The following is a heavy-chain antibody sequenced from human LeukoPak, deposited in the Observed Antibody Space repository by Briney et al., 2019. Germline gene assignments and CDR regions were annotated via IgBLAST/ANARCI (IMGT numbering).Heavy chain of an antibody. CDR2: IYHSGST. Sequence: PSETLSLTCTVSGGSISSGTYYWAWIRQPPGKGLEWIGSIYHSGSTYYKASLKSRVTISVDTSKNQFSLKLSSVTAADTAVYYCARAFYSSSWYHKEDFFDYWGQGTPVTVSS. V-gene: IGHV4-39*07. CDR1: GGSISSGTYY. CDR3: ARAFYSSSWYHKEDFFDY. J-gene: IGHJ4*02. D-gene: IGHD6-13*01.